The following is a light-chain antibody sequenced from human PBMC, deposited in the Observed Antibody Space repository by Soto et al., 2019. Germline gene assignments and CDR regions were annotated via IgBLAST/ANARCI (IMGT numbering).Light chain of an antibody. V-gene: IGKV3-11*01. J-gene: IGKJ5*01. CDR1: QSVSSY. CDR3: QQRSSWPIT. CDR2: DAS. Sequence: EIVFAQSPGTLSVSPGERATPSCRASQSVSSYLAWHQQKPGQAPRLLIYDASNRATGIPARFSGSGSGTDFTLTISSLEPEDFAVYYCQQRSSWPITFGQGTRLEIK.